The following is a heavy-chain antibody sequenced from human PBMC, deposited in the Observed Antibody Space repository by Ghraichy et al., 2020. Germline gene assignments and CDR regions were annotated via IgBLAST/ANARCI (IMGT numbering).Heavy chain of an antibody. CDR3: ARRPLEGSGSVFDY. Sequence: SETLSLTCAVYGGSFSGYYWSWIRQPPGKGLEWIGEINHSGSTNYNPSLKSRVTISVDTSKNQFSLKLSSVTAADTAVYYCARRPLEGSGSVFDYWGQGTLVTVSS. J-gene: IGHJ4*02. V-gene: IGHV4-34*01. CDR1: GGSFSGYY. D-gene: IGHD3-10*01. CDR2: INHSGST.